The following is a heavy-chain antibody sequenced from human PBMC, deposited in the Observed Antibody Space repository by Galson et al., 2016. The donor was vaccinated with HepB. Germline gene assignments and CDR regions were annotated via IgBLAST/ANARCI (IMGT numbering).Heavy chain of an antibody. CDR3: ARDGYVWGSYRPSRYYHYYMDV. CDR1: GFIFSRYN. Sequence: SLRLSCAASGFIFSRYNINWVRQAPGKGLEWVAVIWYDGSNKYYADSVKGRFTISRDNSKNTLYLQMNRLRAEDTAVYYCARDGYVWGSYRPSRYYHYYMDVWGKGTTVTVSS. V-gene: IGHV3-33*08. J-gene: IGHJ6*03. D-gene: IGHD3-16*02. CDR2: IWYDGSNK.